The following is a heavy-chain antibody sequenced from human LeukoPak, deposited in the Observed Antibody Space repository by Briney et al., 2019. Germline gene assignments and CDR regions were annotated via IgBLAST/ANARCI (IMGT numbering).Heavy chain of an antibody. V-gene: IGHV3-21*01. CDR2: ITSSTSYI. CDR3: ARDLVVVTGIPGYHYGMDV. CDR1: GFTFSSHS. Sequence: KTGGSERLFCAASGFTFSSHSMNWVRQAPGKGLEWVSSITSSTSYIFYADSVEGRFTISRDNAKNALYLQMKSLRAEDTAVYYCARDLVVVTGIPGYHYGMDVWGQGTLVSVSS. D-gene: IGHD2-21*02. J-gene: IGHJ6*02.